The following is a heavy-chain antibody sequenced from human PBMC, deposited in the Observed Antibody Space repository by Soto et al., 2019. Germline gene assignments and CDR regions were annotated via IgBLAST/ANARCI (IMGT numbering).Heavy chain of an antibody. CDR1: GFTFDDYA. CDR3: AKDKGSGSYPPYFDY. D-gene: IGHD3-10*01. CDR2: ISWNSGSI. J-gene: IGHJ4*02. Sequence: GGSLRLSCAASGFTFDDYAMHWGRQAPGKGLEWVSGISWNSGSIGYADSVKGRFTISRDNAKNSLYLQMNSLRAEDTALYYCAKDKGSGSYPPYFDYWGQGTLVTVSS. V-gene: IGHV3-9*01.